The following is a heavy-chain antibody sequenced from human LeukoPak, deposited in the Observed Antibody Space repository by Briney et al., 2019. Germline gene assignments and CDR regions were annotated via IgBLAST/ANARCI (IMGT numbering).Heavy chain of an antibody. Sequence: GGSLRLSCAASGFTFSSYGMHWVRQAPGKGLEWVSAINGGGGSTYYADSVKGRFTISRDNSKSTLYLQMNSLRAEDTAVYYCAKGGVVHAFNIWGQGTMVTVSS. CDR2: INGGGGST. CDR1: GFTFSSYG. CDR3: AKGGVVHAFNI. J-gene: IGHJ3*02. V-gene: IGHV3-23*01. D-gene: IGHD2-15*01.